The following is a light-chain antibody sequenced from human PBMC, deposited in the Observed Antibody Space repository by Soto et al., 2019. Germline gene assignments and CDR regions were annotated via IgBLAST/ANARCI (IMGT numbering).Light chain of an antibody. Sequence: IRMTQCPATLSVSPGERATLSFRPSQSVSSNLAWYQQKPGQAPRLLMYGASTRATGIPARFSGSGSGTEFTLTISRLEPEDFAVYYCQQYGSSHGFTFGPGTKVDIK. CDR1: QSVSSN. V-gene: IGKV3-15*01. CDR2: GAS. CDR3: QQYGSSHGFT. J-gene: IGKJ3*01.